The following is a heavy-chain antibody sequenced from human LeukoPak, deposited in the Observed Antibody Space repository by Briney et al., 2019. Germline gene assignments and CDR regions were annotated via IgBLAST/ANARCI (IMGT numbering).Heavy chain of an antibody. CDR3: ARDTYYYDSSGLVSV. J-gene: IGHJ4*02. V-gene: IGHV4-31*03. D-gene: IGHD3-22*01. CDR2: IYDSGNT. CDR1: GGSISSGGYY. Sequence: SQTLSLTCTVSGGSISSGGYYWSWIRQHPGKGLEWIGHIYDSGNTFYNPSLKSRVTISVDTSKNQFSLKLSSVTAADTAVFYCARDTYYYDSSGLVSVWGQGTLVTVSS.